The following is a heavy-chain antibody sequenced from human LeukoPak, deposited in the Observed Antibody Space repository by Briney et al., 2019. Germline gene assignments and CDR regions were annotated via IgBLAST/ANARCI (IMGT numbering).Heavy chain of an antibody. J-gene: IGHJ6*03. D-gene: IGHD3-10*01. CDR3: ARSLRVRGVPNYMDV. V-gene: IGHV3-53*01. CDR2: IHKNAIT. CDR1: DFTVSSNY. Sequence: GGSLRLSCAASDFTVSSNYMSWVRQAPGKGLEWVSVIHKNAITSYADTVKGRFTISRDNSKNTLYLQMNNLRVDDTAVYYCARSLRVRGVPNYMDVWGKGTTVTVYS.